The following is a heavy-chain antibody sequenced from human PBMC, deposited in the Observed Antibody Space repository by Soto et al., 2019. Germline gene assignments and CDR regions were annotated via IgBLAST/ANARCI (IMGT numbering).Heavy chain of an antibody. CDR3: ARGVGAVAGSTIQH. V-gene: IGHV3-30-3*01. Sequence: QVQLVESGGGVVQPGRSLRLSCAASGFTFSSYAMHRVRQAPGKGLEWVAVISYDGSNKYYADSVKGRFTISRDNSKNTLYLLMNSLRAEDTAVYYCARGVGAVAGSTIQHWGQGTLVTVSS. CDR2: ISYDGSNK. D-gene: IGHD6-19*01. J-gene: IGHJ1*01. CDR1: GFTFSSYA.